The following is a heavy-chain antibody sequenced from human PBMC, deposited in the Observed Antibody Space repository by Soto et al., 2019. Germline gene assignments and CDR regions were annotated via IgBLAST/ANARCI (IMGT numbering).Heavy chain of an antibody. Sequence: QVQLVQSGAEVKKPGASVKVSCKASGYTFTSYGISWVRQAPGQGLEWMGWITAYNGNTNYAQKLQGRVTMTTDTSTSTAYMELRSLRSDDTAVYYCARELRRYSSSSAYGMDVWGQGTTVTVSS. J-gene: IGHJ6*02. D-gene: IGHD6-6*01. CDR2: ITAYNGNT. CDR3: ARELRRYSSSSAYGMDV. CDR1: GYTFTSYG. V-gene: IGHV1-18*04.